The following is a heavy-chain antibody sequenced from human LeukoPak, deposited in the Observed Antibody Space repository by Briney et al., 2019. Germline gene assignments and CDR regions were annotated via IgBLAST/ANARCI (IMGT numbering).Heavy chain of an antibody. CDR3: ARAHGRYCRGSSCYNFYYYMDV. Sequence: SETLSLTCTVSGDSITSYYWSWIRQPPGKGLEWIGYIYFSGPTNYNPSLKSRVTMSVDTSNNQFSLRLTSVTAADTAVYYCARAHGRYCRGSSCYNFYYYMDVWGKGATVTVSS. CDR2: IYFSGPT. J-gene: IGHJ6*03. D-gene: IGHD2-2*02. V-gene: IGHV4-59*01. CDR1: GDSITSYY.